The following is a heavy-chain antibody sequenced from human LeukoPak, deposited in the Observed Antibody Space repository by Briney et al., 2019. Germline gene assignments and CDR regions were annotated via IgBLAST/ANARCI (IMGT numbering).Heavy chain of an antibody. J-gene: IGHJ4*02. CDR2: IYPGDSDT. V-gene: IGHV5-51*01. Sequence: GESLKISCKGSGYSFTNYWIGWVRQMPGKGLEWMGIIYPGDSDTRYSPSFQGQVTISADKSISTAYLQWSSLKASDTAMYYCARHSRGGKKTGGYYFDYRGQGTLVTVSS. CDR1: GYSFTNYW. CDR3: ARHSRGGKKTGGYYFDY. D-gene: IGHD4-23*01.